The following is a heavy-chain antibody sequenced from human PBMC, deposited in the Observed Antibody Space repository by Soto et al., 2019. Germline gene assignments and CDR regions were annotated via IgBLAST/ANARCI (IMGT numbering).Heavy chain of an antibody. Sequence: GESLKISCAASGFSFRDYFMSRLRQAPGKGLEWVSYIGPYGNSIYYADSVKGRFTISRDDATKSLHLHMNSLRTDDTAVYYCARDDHTYGVYWGQGTPVTVSS. V-gene: IGHV3-11*01. CDR2: IGPYGNSI. CDR3: ARDDHTYGVY. J-gene: IGHJ4*02. CDR1: GFSFRDYF. D-gene: IGHD2-21*01.